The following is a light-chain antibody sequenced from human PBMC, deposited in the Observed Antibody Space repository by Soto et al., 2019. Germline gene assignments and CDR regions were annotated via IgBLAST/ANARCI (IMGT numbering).Light chain of an antibody. CDR2: DVS. J-gene: IGLJ2*01. V-gene: IGLV2-14*03. CDR3: SSYTSSSTLNV. Sequence: QSALTQPASVSGSPGQSITISCTGTSSDVGGYNYVSWYQQHPGKAPKLMIYDVSIRPSGVSNRFSGSKSGNTASLTISGLQAEDEDDYYCSSYTSSSTLNVFGGGTKLTVL. CDR1: SSDVGGYNY.